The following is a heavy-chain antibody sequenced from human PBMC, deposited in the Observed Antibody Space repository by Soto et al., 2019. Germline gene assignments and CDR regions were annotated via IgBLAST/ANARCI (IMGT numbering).Heavy chain of an antibody. CDR1: GGTFSSYT. D-gene: IGHD2-15*01. CDR3: ASKLGYCSGGSCYMDV. V-gene: IGHV1-69*02. J-gene: IGHJ6*03. CDR2: IIPILGIA. Sequence: SVKGSCKASGGTFSSYTISWVRQAPGQGLEWMGRIIPILGIANYAQKFQGRVTITADKSTSTAYMELSSLRSEDTAVYYCASKLGYCSGGSCYMDVWGKGTTVTVSS.